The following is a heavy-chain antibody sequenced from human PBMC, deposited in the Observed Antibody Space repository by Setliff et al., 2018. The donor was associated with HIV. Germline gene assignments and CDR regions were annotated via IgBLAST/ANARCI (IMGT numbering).Heavy chain of an antibody. J-gene: IGHJ6*03. CDR3: ARGRGLSHYYYYYMDV. CDR1: AGSIRSSTYY. CDR2: IYYSGST. D-gene: IGHD5-12*01. Sequence: SETLSLTCTVSAGSIRSSTYYWAWIRQHPGKGLEWIGYIYYSGSTYYNPSLKSRVTLSVDASKNQFSLKLNSVTAADTAVYYCARGRGLSHYYYYYMDVWGKGTTVTVSS. V-gene: IGHV4-39*07.